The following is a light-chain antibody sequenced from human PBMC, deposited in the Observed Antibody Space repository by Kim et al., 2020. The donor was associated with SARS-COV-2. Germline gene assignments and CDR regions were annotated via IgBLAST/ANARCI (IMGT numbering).Light chain of an antibody. CDR2: HDS. J-gene: IGLJ3*02. Sequence: APGKTARITCGGNNMGSKSVHWDQQRPGQAPVVVIYHDSDRPSGIPERFSGSNSGNTATLTISRAEAGDEADYYCQVWDTTSDHWVFGGGTKLSVL. CDR3: QVWDTTSDHWV. V-gene: IGLV3-21*04. CDR1: NMGSKS.